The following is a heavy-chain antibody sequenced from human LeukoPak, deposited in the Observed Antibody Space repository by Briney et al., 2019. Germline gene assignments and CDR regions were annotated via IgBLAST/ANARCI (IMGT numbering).Heavy chain of an antibody. CDR3: AREVVKYSGYDYYYYGMDV. D-gene: IGHD5-12*01. J-gene: IGHJ6*02. Sequence: SETLSLTCAVSGGSISSGDYSWSWIRQPPGKGLEWIGYIYHSGRTYYNPSLKSRVTISVDRSKNQFSLKLSSVTAADTAVYYCAREVVKYSGYDYYYYGMDVWGQGTTVTVSS. CDR1: GGSISSGDYS. V-gene: IGHV4-30-2*01. CDR2: IYHSGRT.